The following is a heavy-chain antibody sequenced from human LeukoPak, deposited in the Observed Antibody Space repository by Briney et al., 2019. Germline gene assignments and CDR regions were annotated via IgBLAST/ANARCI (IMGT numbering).Heavy chain of an antibody. J-gene: IGHJ5*02. V-gene: IGHV3-23*01. CDR2: ISGSGGST. CDR3: AKDVVRVSSKGWFDP. Sequence: PGGSLRLSCVVSGFTFSSYAMSWVRQAPGKGLEWVSTISGSGGSTYYADSVKGRFTISRDNSKNTLYLQMNSLRAEDTAVYYCAKDVVRVSSKGWFDPWGQGTLVSVSS. CDR1: GFTFSSYA. D-gene: IGHD6-6*01.